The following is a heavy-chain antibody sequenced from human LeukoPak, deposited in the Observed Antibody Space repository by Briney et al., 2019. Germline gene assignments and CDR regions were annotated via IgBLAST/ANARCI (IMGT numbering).Heavy chain of an antibody. V-gene: IGHV4-61*01. CDR3: ARASDSSGYYFDY. D-gene: IGHD3-22*01. CDR1: GGSVSSGSYY. Sequence: SETLSLTRTVSGGSVSSGSYYWSWIRQPPGKGLEWIGYIYYSGSTNYNPSLKSRVTISVDTSKNQFSLKLSSVTAADTAVYYCARASDSSGYYFDYWGQGTLVTVSS. J-gene: IGHJ4*02. CDR2: IYYSGST.